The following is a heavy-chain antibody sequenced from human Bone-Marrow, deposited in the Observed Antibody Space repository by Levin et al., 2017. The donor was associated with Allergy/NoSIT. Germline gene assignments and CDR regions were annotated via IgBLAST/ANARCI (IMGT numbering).Heavy chain of an antibody. CDR1: GGSFNSYY. V-gene: IGHV4-59*01. D-gene: IGHD6-13*01. J-gene: IGHJ4*02. CDR3: ARVDVAAAGLYEH. CDR2: MHHSGAT. Sequence: NASETLSLTCGVSGGSFNSYYWSWVRQAPGKGLEWIAYMHHSGATYYNPSLQSRVSVSIDTSRNQFSLILRSLTAADTAVYFCARVDVAAAGLYEHWGPGTLVTVS.